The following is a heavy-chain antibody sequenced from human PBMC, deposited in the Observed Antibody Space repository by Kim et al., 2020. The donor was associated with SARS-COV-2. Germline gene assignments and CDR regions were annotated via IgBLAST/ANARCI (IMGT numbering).Heavy chain of an antibody. J-gene: IGHJ3*02. CDR2: IYYSGST. Sequence: SETLSLTCTVSGGSISSYYWSWIRQPPGKGLEWIGYIYYSGSTNYNPSLKSRVTISVDTSKNQFSLKLSSVTAADTAVYYCARDFPQRGVWFGGSAFDIWGQWTMVTVSS. V-gene: IGHV4-59*01. CDR3: ARDFPQRGVWFGGSAFDI. CDR1: GGSISSYY. D-gene: IGHD3-10*01.